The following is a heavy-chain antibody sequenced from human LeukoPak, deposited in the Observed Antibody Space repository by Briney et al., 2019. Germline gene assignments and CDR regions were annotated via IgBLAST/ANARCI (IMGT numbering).Heavy chain of an antibody. CDR2: IYSGGTT. CDR1: GFTVSRSY. V-gene: IGHV3-53*05. Sequence: GGSLRLSCAASGFTVSRSYMIWARQAPGKGLEWVSVIYSGGTTYYADSVKGRFTISRDNSKNTLYLQMNSLRAEDTAVYYCARGQHRVTYSDDAFDIWGQGTMVTVSS. J-gene: IGHJ3*02. CDR3: ARGQHRVTYSDDAFDI. D-gene: IGHD4-11*01.